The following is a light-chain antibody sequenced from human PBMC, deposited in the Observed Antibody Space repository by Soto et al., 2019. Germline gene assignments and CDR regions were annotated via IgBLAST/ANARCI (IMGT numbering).Light chain of an antibody. CDR1: QSVSSN. CDR2: GAS. V-gene: IGKV3-20*01. J-gene: IGKJ1*01. Sequence: EIVMTQSPATLSGSAGERATLSCRASQSVSSNLAWYQQKPGQAPRRLIFGASIRATGIPDRFSGSGYGTDFTLTISRLETEDFAVYYCQQYGSSPTTFGQGTKVDIK. CDR3: QQYGSSPTT.